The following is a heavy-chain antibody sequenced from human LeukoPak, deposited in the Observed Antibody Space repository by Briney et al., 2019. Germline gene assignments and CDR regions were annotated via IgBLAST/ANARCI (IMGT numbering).Heavy chain of an antibody. D-gene: IGHD2-15*01. J-gene: IGHJ6*02. CDR3: AVLSPTLMTPPRGLHYYYGMDV. CDR2: MNPNSGNT. Sequence: GASVKVSCKASGYTFTGYYIHWVRQAPGQGLEWMGWMNPNSGNTGYAQKFQGRVTMTRNTSISTAYMELSSLRSEDTAVYYCAVLSPTLMTPPRGLHYYYGMDVWGQGTTVTVSS. V-gene: IGHV1-8*02. CDR1: GYTFTGYY.